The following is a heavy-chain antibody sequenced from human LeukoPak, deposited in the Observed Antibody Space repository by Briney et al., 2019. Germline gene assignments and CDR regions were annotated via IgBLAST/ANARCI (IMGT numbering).Heavy chain of an antibody. D-gene: IGHD3-10*01. J-gene: IGHJ4*02. CDR3: ARGRIVTMVRGAYFDY. V-gene: IGHV4-34*01. CDR2: INHSGST. CDR1: GGSFSGYY. Sequence: SETLSLTCAVYGGSFSGYYWSWIRQPPGKGLEWVGEINHSGSTNYNPTLKSRVTISVDTSKNQFSLKLSSVTAADTAGYYCARGRIVTMVRGAYFDYWGQGTLVTVSS.